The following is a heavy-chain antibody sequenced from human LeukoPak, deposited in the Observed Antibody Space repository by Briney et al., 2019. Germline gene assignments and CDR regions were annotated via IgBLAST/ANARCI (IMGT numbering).Heavy chain of an antibody. CDR1: GGSISSYY. D-gene: IGHD3-22*01. V-gene: IGHV4-59*08. J-gene: IGHJ4*02. CDR3: ARGYYYDSSGYPLFDY. CDR2: IYYSGST. Sequence: SETLSLTCTVSGGSISSYYWSWIRQPPGKGLEWIGYIYYSGSTNYNPSLKSRVTISVDTSKNQFSLKLSPVTAADTAVYYCARGYYYDSSGYPLFDYWGQGTLVTVPS.